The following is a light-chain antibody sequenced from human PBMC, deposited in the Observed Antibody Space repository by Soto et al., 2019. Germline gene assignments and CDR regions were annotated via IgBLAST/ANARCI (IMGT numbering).Light chain of an antibody. Sequence: ETVLTQSPGTLSLSPGERATLSCRASQSVSSSSLAWYQQRPGQAPRLLIYGTSSRATGIPDRFSGSGSGTDFTLTISRLEPEDFAVYFCQRYGSSPLITFGQ. CDR3: QRYGSSPLIT. V-gene: IGKV3-20*01. J-gene: IGKJ5*01. CDR2: GTS. CDR1: QSVSSSS.